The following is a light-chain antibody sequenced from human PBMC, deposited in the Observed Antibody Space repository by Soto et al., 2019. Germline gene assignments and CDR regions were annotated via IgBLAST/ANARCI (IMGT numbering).Light chain of an antibody. CDR3: ASYRTINTYV. V-gene: IGLV2-14*01. CDR2: EVT. Sequence: QSVLTQPASVSGSPGQSITVSCTGTSDDIGRYNHVSWYQQHPGKAPKLMISEVTNRPSGVSNRCSGSKSGNTASLTISRPQAEDEADYYCASYRTINTYVFGTGTKVTVL. CDR1: SDDIGRYNH. J-gene: IGLJ1*01.